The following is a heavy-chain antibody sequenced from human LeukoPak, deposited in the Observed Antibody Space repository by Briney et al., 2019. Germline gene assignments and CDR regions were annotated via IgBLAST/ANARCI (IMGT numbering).Heavy chain of an antibody. CDR1: GGSISSSSYY. V-gene: IGHV4-39*01. Sequence: PSVTLSLTCTVSGGSISSSSYYWGWIRQPPGKGLEWIGSIHYSGSTFYNPSLKSRVTISVDTSKNQFSLKLSSVAAADTAVYYCARLPLEGYGSGRASYWFDPWGQGTLGTVSA. CDR3: ARLPLEGYGSGRASYWFDP. J-gene: IGHJ5*02. D-gene: IGHD3-10*01. CDR2: IHYSGST.